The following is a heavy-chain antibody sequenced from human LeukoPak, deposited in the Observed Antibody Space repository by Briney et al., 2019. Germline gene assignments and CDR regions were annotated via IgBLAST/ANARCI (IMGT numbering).Heavy chain of an antibody. Sequence: GGSLRLSCAASGFTFSTYDMSWVRQAPGMGLEWVSTFSFRGSSTYYADSVKGRFTISRDNSKNTLYLQMNSLRAEDSATYYCAKSGDYFDYWGQGILVTV. J-gene: IGHJ4*02. CDR3: AKSGDYFDY. D-gene: IGHD3-10*01. V-gene: IGHV3-23*01. CDR2: FSFRGSST. CDR1: GFTFSTYD.